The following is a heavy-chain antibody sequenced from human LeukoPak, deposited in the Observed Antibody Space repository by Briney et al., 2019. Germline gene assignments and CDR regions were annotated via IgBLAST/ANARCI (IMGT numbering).Heavy chain of an antibody. J-gene: IGHJ3*02. CDR1: GGTFTSYD. CDR2: MNPNSGNT. D-gene: IGHD3-10*01. Sequence: ASVKVSCKASGGTFTSYDINWVRQATGQGLEWMGWMNPNSGNTGYAQKFQGRVTITRNTSISTAYMELSSLRSEDTAVYYCARGHRLLWFGELNSSHDAFDIWGQGTMVTVSS. CDR3: ARGHRLLWFGELNSSHDAFDI. V-gene: IGHV1-8*03.